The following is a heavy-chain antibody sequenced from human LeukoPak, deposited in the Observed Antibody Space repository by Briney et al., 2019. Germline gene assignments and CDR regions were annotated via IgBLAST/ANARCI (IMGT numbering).Heavy chain of an antibody. CDR1: GYTFTSHD. CDR2: INPRTGDR. CDR3: QRITIFGVVMDFDY. J-gene: IGHJ4*02. V-gene: IGHV1-8*01. D-gene: IGHD3-3*01. Sequence: ASVTVSCKASGYTFTSHDINWVRQASGQGPEWMGWINPRTGDRGYAQKFQGRVTITRSTSMNTAYMELSSLRSEDTAVYYCQRITIFGVVMDFDYWGQGTLVTVSS.